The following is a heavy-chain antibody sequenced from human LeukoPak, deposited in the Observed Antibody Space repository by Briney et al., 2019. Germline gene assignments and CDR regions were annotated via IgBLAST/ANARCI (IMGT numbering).Heavy chain of an antibody. J-gene: IGHJ4*02. V-gene: IGHV4-59*08. CDR2: IYSSGST. Sequence: SETLSLTCTGSGGSISNYYWSWVRQPPGKGLEWVGYIYSSGSTNYNPSLKSRVTISIDTSKNQFSLKLSSVTAADTAVYYCAKQMSGSRGLDYWGQGTLVTVSS. CDR1: GGSISNYY. CDR3: AKQMSGSRGLDY. D-gene: IGHD6-13*01.